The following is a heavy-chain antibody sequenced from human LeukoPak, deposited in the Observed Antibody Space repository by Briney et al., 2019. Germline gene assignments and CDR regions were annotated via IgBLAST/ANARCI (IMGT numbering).Heavy chain of an antibody. CDR3: ARSALDTSGSYYNPQPFEY. CDR1: GGSISSYY. J-gene: IGHJ4*02. Sequence: SETLSLTCSVSGGSISSYYWNWIRQTPGKGLEWIGYINYSGDTNYNPSLKSRVSTSVDTSKNQLSLKLRSVTAADTAVYYCARSALDTSGSYYNPQPFEYWGQGTLVAVSS. V-gene: IGHV4-59*01. D-gene: IGHD3-10*01. CDR2: INYSGDT.